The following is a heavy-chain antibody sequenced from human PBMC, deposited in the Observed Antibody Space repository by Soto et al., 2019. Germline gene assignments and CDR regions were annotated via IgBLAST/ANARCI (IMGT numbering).Heavy chain of an antibody. D-gene: IGHD4-4*01. CDR1: EFAFNTYA. Sequence: PGGSLRLSCVASEFAFNTYAIHWVRQAPGQGLEWVAVIWYDGRNKYYAESVKGRFTISRDNSENTVSLQVNSLRPDDTAIYHCARGGLQSFYFPPDFWGRGTLVTVSS. V-gene: IGHV3-33*01. CDR3: ARGGLQSFYFPPDF. J-gene: IGHJ4*02. CDR2: IWYDGRNK.